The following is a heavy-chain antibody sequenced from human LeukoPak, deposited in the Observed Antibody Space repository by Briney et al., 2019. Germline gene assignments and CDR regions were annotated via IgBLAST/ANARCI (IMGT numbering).Heavy chain of an antibody. Sequence: SETLSLTCTVSGGSISSYYWSWIRQPPGKGLEWIGYIYYSGSTNYNPSLKSRVTISVDTPKNQFSLKLSSVTAADTAVYYCARLKSPYYYDSSGYHYYFDYWGQGTLVTVSS. D-gene: IGHD3-22*01. J-gene: IGHJ4*02. V-gene: IGHV4-59*08. CDR3: ARLKSPYYYDSSGYHYYFDY. CDR2: IYYSGST. CDR1: GGSISSYY.